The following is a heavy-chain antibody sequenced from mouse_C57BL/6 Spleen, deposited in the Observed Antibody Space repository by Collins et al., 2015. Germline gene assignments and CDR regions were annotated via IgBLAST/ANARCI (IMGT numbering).Heavy chain of an antibody. V-gene: IGHV5-9-1*02. CDR2: ISSGSSTI. Sequence: DVKLVESGEGLVKPGGSLKLSCAASGFTFSSYAMSWVRQTPEKRLEWVAYISSGSSTIYYADTVKGRFTISRDNAKNTLFLQMTSLRSEDTAMYYCARNDGYYRYFDVWGTGTTVTVSS. CDR3: ARNDGYYRYFDV. CDR1: GFTFSSYA. J-gene: IGHJ1*03. D-gene: IGHD2-3*01.